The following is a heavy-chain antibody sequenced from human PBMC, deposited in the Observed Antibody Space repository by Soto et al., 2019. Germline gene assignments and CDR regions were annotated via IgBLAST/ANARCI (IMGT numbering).Heavy chain of an antibody. CDR3: ARDYYKYYDSSGYYRSPAY. V-gene: IGHV3-48*01. Sequence: GGSLRLSCAASGFTFSSYSMNWVRQAPGKGLEWVSYISSSTIYYADSVKGRFTISRDNSRNTLFLQMNSLRAEDTAVYYCARDYYKYYDSSGYYRSPAYWGQGTLVTVSS. D-gene: IGHD3-22*01. CDR1: GFTFSSYS. CDR2: ISSSTI. J-gene: IGHJ4*02.